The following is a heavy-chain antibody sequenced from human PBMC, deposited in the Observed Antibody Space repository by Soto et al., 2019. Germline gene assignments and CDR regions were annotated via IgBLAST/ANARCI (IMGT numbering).Heavy chain of an antibody. CDR1: GYTFTSYD. D-gene: IGHD3-3*01. CDR3: AREKSAWFDP. J-gene: IGHJ5*02. Sequence: ASVKVSCKASGYTFTSYDIDWVRQATGQGLEWMGWMNPNSGNTVYAQKFQGRVTMTRNTSISTAYMELSSLRSEDTAVYYCAREKSAWFDPWGQGTLVTVSS. CDR2: MNPNSGNT. V-gene: IGHV1-8*01.